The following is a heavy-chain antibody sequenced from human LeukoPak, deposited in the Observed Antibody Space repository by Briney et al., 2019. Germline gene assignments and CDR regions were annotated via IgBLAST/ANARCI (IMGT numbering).Heavy chain of an antibody. V-gene: IGHV3-33*01. CDR3: ARDQRATYYDDSSGYYLFDY. Sequence: GGSLRLSCAASGFTFSSYGMHWVRQAPGKGLEWVAVIWYDGSNRYYADSVKGRFTISRDNSKNTLCLQMNSLRAEDTAVYYCARDQRATYYDDSSGYYLFDYWGQGTLVTVSS. J-gene: IGHJ4*02. CDR2: IWYDGSNR. D-gene: IGHD3-22*01. CDR1: GFTFSSYG.